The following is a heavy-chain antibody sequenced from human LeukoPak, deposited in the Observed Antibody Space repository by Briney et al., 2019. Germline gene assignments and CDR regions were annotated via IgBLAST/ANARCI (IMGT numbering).Heavy chain of an antibody. CDR3: ARARYYYGSGGV. V-gene: IGHV3-23*01. CDR1: GFTFSSYA. Sequence: PGGSLRLSCAAPGFTFSSYAMSWVRQAPGKGLEWVSAISGSGGSTYYADSVKGRFTISRDNSKNTLNLQMNSLRAEDTAVYYCARARYYYGSGGVWGQGTTVTVSS. J-gene: IGHJ6*02. D-gene: IGHD3-10*01. CDR2: ISGSGGST.